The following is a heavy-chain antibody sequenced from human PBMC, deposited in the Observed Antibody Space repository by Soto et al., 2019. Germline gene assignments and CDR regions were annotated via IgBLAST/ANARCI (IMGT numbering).Heavy chain of an antibody. V-gene: IGHV4-31*03. D-gene: IGHD2-15*01. CDR3: ARGFEAPGGCSGGSCYGMDV. CDR1: GGSISSGGYY. CDR2: IYYSGST. J-gene: IGHJ6*04. Sequence: PSETLSLTCTVSGGSISSGGYYWSWIRQHPGKGLEWIGYIYYSGSTYYKPSLKSRVTMTTDTSTSTAYMELRSLRSDDTAVYYCARGFEAPGGCSGGSCYGMDVWGKGTTVTVSS.